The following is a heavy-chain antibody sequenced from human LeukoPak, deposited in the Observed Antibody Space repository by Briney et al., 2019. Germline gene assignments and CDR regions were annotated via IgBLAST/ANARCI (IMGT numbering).Heavy chain of an antibody. CDR3: AIKWSGDYDSSDIIDAFDI. CDR1: GFTFSSYG. D-gene: IGHD3-22*01. V-gene: IGHV3-30*02. CDR2: IQFDGNNK. Sequence: GGSLRLSCAASGFTFSSYGMHWVRQAPGKGLEWVAFIQFDGNNKYYADSVKGRFTISRDNSRNALFLQMNSLRAEDTAVFYCAIKWSGDYDSSDIIDAFDIWGQGTMVTVSS. J-gene: IGHJ3*02.